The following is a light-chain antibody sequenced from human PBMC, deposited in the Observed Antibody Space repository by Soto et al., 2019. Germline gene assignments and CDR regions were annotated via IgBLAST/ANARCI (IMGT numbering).Light chain of an antibody. CDR3: HQRINWPTT. V-gene: IGKV1-5*01. J-gene: IGKJ5*01. Sequence: DIQMTQSPSTLSASVGDRVAITCRASQSITNRLAWYQLKPGKAPKVLIYDALNLESGVPSRFSGSGYGTEFTLTISSLEPEDFAIYYCHQRINWPTTFGQGTRLEIK. CDR1: QSITNR. CDR2: DAL.